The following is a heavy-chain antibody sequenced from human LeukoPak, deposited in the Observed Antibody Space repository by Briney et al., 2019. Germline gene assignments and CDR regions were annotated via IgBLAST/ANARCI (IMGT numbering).Heavy chain of an antibody. V-gene: IGHV1-18*01. CDR3: ARWNHFEKTMVRGVADFDY. J-gene: IGHJ4*02. CDR1: GYTFTSYG. Sequence: GASVKVSCKASGYTFTSYGISWVRQAPGQGLEWMGWIGAYNGNTNYAQKLQGRVTMTTDTSTSTAYMELRSLRSDDTAVYYCARWNHFEKTMVRGVADFDYWGQGTLVTVSS. D-gene: IGHD3-10*01. CDR2: IGAYNGNT.